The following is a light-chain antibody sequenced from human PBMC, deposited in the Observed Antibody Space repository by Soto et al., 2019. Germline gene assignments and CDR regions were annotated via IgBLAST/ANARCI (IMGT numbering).Light chain of an antibody. CDR3: QQYKSYST. CDR2: DAS. J-gene: IGKJ1*01. V-gene: IGKV1-5*01. CDR1: QSLNSR. Sequence: DIQLTHYPSTLSASVGDIVTLTCRASQSLNSRLAWYQQRPGKAPKLLIYDASTLESGVPSRFSGSGSGTEFTLTINNLQPDDLATYICQQYKSYSTFGRGTKVDIK.